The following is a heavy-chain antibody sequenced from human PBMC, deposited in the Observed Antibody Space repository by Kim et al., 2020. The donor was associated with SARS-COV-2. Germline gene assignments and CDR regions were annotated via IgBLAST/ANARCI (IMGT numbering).Heavy chain of an antibody. CDR3: ARDKYSSSVRGKQPGWFDP. Sequence: GGSLRLSCAASGFTFSSYAMHWVRQAPGKGLEWVAVISYDGSNKYYADSVKGRFTISRDNSKNTLYLQMNSLRAEDTAVYYCARDKYSSSVRGKQPGWFDPWGQGTLVTVSS. CDR1: GFTFSSYA. D-gene: IGHD6-13*01. V-gene: IGHV3-30-3*01. J-gene: IGHJ5*02. CDR2: ISYDGSNK.